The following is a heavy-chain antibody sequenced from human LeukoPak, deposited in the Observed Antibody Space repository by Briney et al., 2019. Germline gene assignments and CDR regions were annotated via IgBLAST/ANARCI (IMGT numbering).Heavy chain of an antibody. V-gene: IGHV3-21*01. CDR1: GFTFSSYS. CDR2: ISSSSSSSYI. J-gene: IGHJ3*02. CDR3: ARDSTTADAFDI. Sequence: GGSLRLSCAASGFTFSSYSMNWVRQAPGKGLEWVSSISSSSSSSYIYYADSVKGRFTISRDNAKNSLYLQMNSLRAEDTAVYYCARDSTTADAFDIWGQGTMVTVSS. D-gene: IGHD4-17*01.